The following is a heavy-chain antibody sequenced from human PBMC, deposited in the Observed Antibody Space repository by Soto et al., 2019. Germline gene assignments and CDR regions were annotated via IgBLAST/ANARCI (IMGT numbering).Heavy chain of an antibody. CDR1: GGTFSSYT. J-gene: IGHJ3*02. V-gene: IGHV1-69*08. Sequence: QVQLVQSGAEVKKPGSSVKVSCKASGGTFSSYTISWVRQAPGQGLEWMGRIIPILGIANYAQKFQGRVTMTADKYTHTAYMELSSLRSDDTAVYCCAREYTRGPRRLSSLFGDAFYIWGQGTMVNVSS. CDR3: AREYTRGPRRLSSLFGDAFYI. CDR2: IIPILGIA. D-gene: IGHD3-3*02.